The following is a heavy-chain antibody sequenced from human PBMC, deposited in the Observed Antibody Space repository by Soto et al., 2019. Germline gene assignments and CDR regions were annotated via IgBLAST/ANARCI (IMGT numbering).Heavy chain of an antibody. Sequence: PSETLSLTCTVSGGSISSSSYYWGWIRQPPGKGLEWIGSIYYSGSTYYNPSLKSRVTISVDTSKNQFSLKLSSVTAADTAVYYCARDSLTYYYDSSGYYYDYWGQGTLVTVSS. CDR3: ARDSLTYYYDSSGYYYDY. V-gene: IGHV4-39*01. CDR2: IYYSGST. CDR1: GGSISSSSYY. J-gene: IGHJ4*02. D-gene: IGHD3-22*01.